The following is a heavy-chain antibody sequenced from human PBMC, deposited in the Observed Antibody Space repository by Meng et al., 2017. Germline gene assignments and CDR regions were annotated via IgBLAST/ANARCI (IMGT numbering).Heavy chain of an antibody. CDR3: GWSKVGYSYCYFDL. V-gene: IGHV1-69*02. Sequence: KKLGSADNVSCRASGGTSSSYTISWVRQPPVLVLEWMGMSIPILGIANYAQNFQSRATITADKSTSTAYMQLSSLRSEDTADYYGGWSKVGYSYCYFDLWGRGTLVTVSS. CDR1: GGTSSSYT. J-gene: IGHJ2*01. D-gene: IGHD5-24*01. CDR2: SIPILGIA.